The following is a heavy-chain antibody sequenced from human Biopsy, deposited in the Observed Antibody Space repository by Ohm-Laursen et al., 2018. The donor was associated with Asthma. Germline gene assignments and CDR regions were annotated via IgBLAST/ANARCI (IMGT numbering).Heavy chain of an antibody. D-gene: IGHD6-19*01. Sequence: GSLRLSCTALGFTVSRDHMFWVRQAPGKGLEWVSVIYSGGTSDTADSVRGRFTISRDFYKNTLYLQMDSLRAEDTTVYYFARGDSSGWSHYYFDYWGQGTLVTVSS. V-gene: IGHV3-53*01. CDR3: ARGDSSGWSHYYFDY. CDR2: IYSGGTS. J-gene: IGHJ4*02. CDR1: GFTVSRDH.